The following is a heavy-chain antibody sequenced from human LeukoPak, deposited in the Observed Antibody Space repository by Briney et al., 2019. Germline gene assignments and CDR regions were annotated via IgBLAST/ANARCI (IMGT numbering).Heavy chain of an antibody. CDR2: IYTSGST. V-gene: IGHV4-61*02. CDR3: ARDRWLVTMVRGDYTAVDY. Sequence: SETLSLTCTVSGGSISSGSYYWSWIRQPAGKGLEWIGRIYTSGSTNYNPSLKSRVTISVDTSKNQFSLKLSSVTAADTAVYYCARDRWLVTMVRGDYTAVDYWGQGTLVTVSS. CDR1: GGSISSGSYY. D-gene: IGHD3-10*01. J-gene: IGHJ4*02.